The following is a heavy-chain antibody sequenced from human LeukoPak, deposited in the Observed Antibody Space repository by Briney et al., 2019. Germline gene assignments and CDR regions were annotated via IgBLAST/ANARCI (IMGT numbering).Heavy chain of an antibody. V-gene: IGHV3-66*01. J-gene: IGHJ6*02. CDR1: GFTFSDYY. CDR2: FYSGGTT. Sequence: GGSLRLSCAASGFTFSDYYMSWVRQAPGKGLEWVSVFYSGGTTNYADSVEGRFTISGDNFRNTVFLQMNSLRDEDTAVYYCAREAYPHYGMDVWGQGTTVTVSS. CDR3: AREAYPHYGMDV.